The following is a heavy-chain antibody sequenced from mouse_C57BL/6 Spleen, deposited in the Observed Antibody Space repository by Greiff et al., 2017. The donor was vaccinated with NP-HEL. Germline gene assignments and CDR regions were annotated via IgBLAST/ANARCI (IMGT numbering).Heavy chain of an antibody. CDR3: ARHEDSYYGSSYRGYFDY. V-gene: IGHV1-62-2*01. Sequence: VQRVESGAELVKPGASVKLSCKASGYTFTEYTIHWVKQRSGQGLEWIGWFYPGSGSIKYNEKFKDKATLTADKSSSTVYMELSRLTSEDSAVYFCARHEDSYYGSSYRGYFDYWGQGTTLTVSS. CDR2: FYPGSGSI. J-gene: IGHJ2*01. CDR1: GYTFTEYT. D-gene: IGHD1-1*01.